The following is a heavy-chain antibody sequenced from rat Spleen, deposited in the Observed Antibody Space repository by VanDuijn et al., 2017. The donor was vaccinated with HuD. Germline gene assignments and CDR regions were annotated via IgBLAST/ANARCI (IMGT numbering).Heavy chain of an antibody. J-gene: IGHJ2*01. D-gene: IGHD1-11*01. CDR2: ISSGGGGI. CDR3: ARRHYGYTDYFDY. V-gene: IGHV5-25*01. Sequence: EVQLVESGGGLVQPGRSLKLSCAASGFTFSSYDMAWVRQAPTKGLEWVAYISSGGGGIYYPDSVKGRFTISRDNAKSTLSLQMDSLRSEDTATYYCARRHYGYTDYFDYWGQGVMVTVSS. CDR1: GFTFSSYD.